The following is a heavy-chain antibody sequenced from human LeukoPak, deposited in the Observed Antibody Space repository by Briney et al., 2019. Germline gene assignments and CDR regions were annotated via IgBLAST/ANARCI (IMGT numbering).Heavy chain of an antibody. CDR2: INHSGST. D-gene: IGHD4-17*01. J-gene: IGHJ4*02. V-gene: IGHV4-34*01. CDR3: ARVRHYGTVTNRPFHY. CDR1: GGSFSGYY. Sequence: SETLSLTCAVCGGSFSGYYWSWIRQPPGRGLEWMGEINHSGSTNYKPSLKIRATISVDTSKNQFSLKLSSVTAADTAVYYCARVRHYGTVTNRPFHYWGQGTLVTVSS.